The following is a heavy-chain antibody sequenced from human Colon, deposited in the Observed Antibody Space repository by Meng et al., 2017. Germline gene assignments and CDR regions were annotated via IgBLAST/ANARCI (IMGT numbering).Heavy chain of an antibody. J-gene: IGHJ5*02. CDR2: TSYDEGTK. CDR1: GFTFGSYS. V-gene: IGHV3-30*04. CDR3: AREPDHRSWLDT. Sequence: VQSGESGGGVVQPGRSLSLSCEAAGFTFGSYSMHWVRQAPGKGLDWVAVTSYDEGTKYYADSVRGRFTISRDNSKNTLYLQMNSLRAEDTAVYYCAREPDHRSWLDTWGQGTLVTVSS. D-gene: IGHD1-14*01.